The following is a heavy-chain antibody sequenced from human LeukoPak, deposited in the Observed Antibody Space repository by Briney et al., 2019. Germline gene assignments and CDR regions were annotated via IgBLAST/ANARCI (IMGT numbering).Heavy chain of an antibody. V-gene: IGHV1-8*03. CDR2: MNPNSGNT. D-gene: IGHD2-21*02. CDR1: GHTFTSYD. CDR3: ARASIAYCGGDCSYYFDY. J-gene: IGHJ4*02. Sequence: GASVKVSCKASGHTFTSYDINWVRQATGQGLEWMGWMNPNSGNTGYAQKFQSRVTITRNTSISTAYMELSSLRSEGTAVYYCARASIAYCGGDCSYYFDYWGQGTLVTVSS.